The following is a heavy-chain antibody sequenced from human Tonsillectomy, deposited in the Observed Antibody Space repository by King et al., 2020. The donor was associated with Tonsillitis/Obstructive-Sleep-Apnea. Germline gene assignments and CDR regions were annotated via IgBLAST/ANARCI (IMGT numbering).Heavy chain of an antibody. CDR3: ARPSDFWSGYSY. CDR1: GFTFSDYY. Sequence: VQLVESGGGLVKPGGSLRLSCAASGFTFSDYYMSWIRQAPGKGLEGVSYISSSSSYTNYADSVKGRFTISRDNSKNSLYLQMNSLRAEDTAVYYCARPSDFWSGYSYWGQGTLVTVSS. CDR2: ISSSSSYT. J-gene: IGHJ4*02. V-gene: IGHV3-11*05. D-gene: IGHD3-3*01.